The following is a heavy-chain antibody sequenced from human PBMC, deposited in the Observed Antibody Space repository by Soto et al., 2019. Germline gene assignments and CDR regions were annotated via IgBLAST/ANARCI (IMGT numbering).Heavy chain of an antibody. J-gene: IGHJ4*02. CDR3: AKFVVSGIDY. CDR1: GFTFSTDS. CDR2: ISTSGATR. Sequence: EVQLVESGGGLVQPWGSLRLSCVASGFTFSTDSMNWVRQAPWTGLEWVAHISTSGATRNYADSVTGRFTISRDNAKTSLYLPVDSLRNVDTAVFYCAKFVVSGIDYWGQGTLVTVSS. V-gene: IGHV3-48*02. D-gene: IGHD6-19*01.